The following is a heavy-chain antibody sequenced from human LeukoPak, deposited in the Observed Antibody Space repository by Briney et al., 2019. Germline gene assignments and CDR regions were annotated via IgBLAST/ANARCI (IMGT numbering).Heavy chain of an antibody. CDR2: INPNSGDT. D-gene: IGHD1-26*01. CDR1: GYTFTSYY. Sequence: ASVNVSYTASGYTFTSYYMNWVRQAPGQGLEWMGWINPNSGDTNYSQKFQGTVTMTRHTSIRTAYMELSRLRSADTAVYYCAREFAYSGCYWGQGTLVTVSS. V-gene: IGHV1-2*02. CDR3: AREFAYSGCY. J-gene: IGHJ4*02.